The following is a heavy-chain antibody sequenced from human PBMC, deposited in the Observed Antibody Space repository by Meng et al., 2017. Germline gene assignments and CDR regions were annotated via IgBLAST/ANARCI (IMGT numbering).Heavy chain of an antibody. J-gene: IGHJ5*02. CDR1: GGSISSSSYY. V-gene: IGHV4-39*07. CDR3: ARDYDYVWGSYRSNWFDP. CDR2: IYYSGST. Sequence: QLQPQESGPGPVKPSETLSLTCTVSGGSISSSSYYWGWIRQPPGKGLEWIGSIYYSGSTYYNPSLKSRVTISVDTSKNQFSLKLSSVTAADTAVYYCARDYDYVWGSYRSNWFDPWGQGTLVTVSS. D-gene: IGHD3-16*02.